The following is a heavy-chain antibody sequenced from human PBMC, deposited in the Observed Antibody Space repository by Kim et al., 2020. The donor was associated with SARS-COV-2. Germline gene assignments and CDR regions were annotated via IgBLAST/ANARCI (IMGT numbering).Heavy chain of an antibody. CDR3: ARVGHWGQQLVTYYYYGMDV. V-gene: IGHV1-3*01. CDR2: INAGNGNT. D-gene: IGHD6-13*01. CDR1: GYTFTSYA. Sequence: ASVKVSCKASGYTFTSYAMHWVRQAPGQRLEWMGWINAGNGNTKYSQKFQGRVTITRDTSASTAYMELSSPRSEDTAVYYCARVGHWGQQLVTYYYYGMDVWGQGTTVTVSS. J-gene: IGHJ6*02.